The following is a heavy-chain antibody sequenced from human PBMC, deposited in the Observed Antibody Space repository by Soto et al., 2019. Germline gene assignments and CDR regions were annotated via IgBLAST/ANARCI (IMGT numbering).Heavy chain of an antibody. D-gene: IGHD6-19*01. CDR1: GGAIGGYY. J-gene: IGHJ5*02. V-gene: IGHV4-59*08. Sequence: RSLTCSLSGGAIGGYYWSWIRQPPGKALEWIGYVSYSGSTDYHPSLKSRVSISIDTSKNQFSLKMISVTAADTAVYYCARHGSDSGWFLFDPWGQGALVTVSS. CDR3: ARHGSDSGWFLFDP. CDR2: VSYSGST.